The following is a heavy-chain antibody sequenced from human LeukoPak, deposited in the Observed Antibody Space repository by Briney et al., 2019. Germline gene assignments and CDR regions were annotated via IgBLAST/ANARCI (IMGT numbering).Heavy chain of an antibody. Sequence: GGSLRLSCAASGFTFSGYWMHWVRQAPGKGLVWVSRIKSDGSSTTYADSVKGRFTISRDNAKNTLYLEMNSLRAEDTAVYSCAKETDYNYIYYFDYWGQGTLVTVSS. CDR3: AKETDYNYIYYFDY. J-gene: IGHJ4*02. CDR2: IKSDGSST. CDR1: GFTFSGYW. V-gene: IGHV3-74*01. D-gene: IGHD5-24*01.